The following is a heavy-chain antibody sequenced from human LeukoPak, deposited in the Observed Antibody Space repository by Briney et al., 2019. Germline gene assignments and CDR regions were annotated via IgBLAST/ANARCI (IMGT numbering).Heavy chain of an antibody. J-gene: IGHJ4*02. Sequence: SETLSLTCAVSGGSISSSNWWSWIRQPPGKGLEWIGYIYYSGSTYYNPSLKSRVTISVDTSKNHFSLKLTSVTAADTAVYYCARRSDSSDYLFDSWGQGTLVTVSS. CDR1: GGSISSSNW. D-gene: IGHD3-22*01. CDR3: ARRSDSSDYLFDS. V-gene: IGHV4-30-4*01. CDR2: IYYSGST.